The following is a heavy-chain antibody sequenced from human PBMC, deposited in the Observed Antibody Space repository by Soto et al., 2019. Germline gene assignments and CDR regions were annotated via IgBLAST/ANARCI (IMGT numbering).Heavy chain of an antibody. CDR2: IYSGGST. D-gene: IGHD5-18*01. Sequence: EVQLVESGGGLFQPGGSLRLSCAASGFTVSSNYMSWVRQAPGKGLEWVSVIYSGGSTYYADSVKGRFTISRDNSKNTLYLQMNSLRAEDTAVYYCARALGSYGPRGAFDIWGQGTMVTVSS. V-gene: IGHV3-53*01. CDR3: ARALGSYGPRGAFDI. CDR1: GFTVSSNY. J-gene: IGHJ3*02.